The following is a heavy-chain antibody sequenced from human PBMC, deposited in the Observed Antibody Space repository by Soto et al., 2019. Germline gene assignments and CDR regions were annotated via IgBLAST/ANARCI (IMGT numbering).Heavy chain of an antibody. Sequence: EVQLLESGGGLVQPGGSLRLSCAASGFTFTNYAMSWVRQAPGQGLEWVSTISPSGGNTYYADSVNGRFTISRDNSENTLYLQINSLRAEDTAIYYCAKERAARGIDYWGQGTLVTVSS. CDR1: GFTFTNYA. D-gene: IGHD6-6*01. J-gene: IGHJ4*02. CDR3: AKERAARGIDY. CDR2: ISPSGGNT. V-gene: IGHV3-23*01.